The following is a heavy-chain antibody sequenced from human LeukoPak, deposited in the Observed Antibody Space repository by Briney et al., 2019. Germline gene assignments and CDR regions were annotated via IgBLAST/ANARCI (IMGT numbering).Heavy chain of an antibody. Sequence: SETLSLTCTVSGGSLSSHYWTWIRQSPVKGLEWSGDISNSVSTSYNPSLKSRVTISIDTSKNTISLKLSSVTAADTVVYYCRTVALVGCFSHYYMDVWGKGTTVTVSS. V-gene: IGHV4-59*11. CDR3: RTVALVGCFSHYYMDV. CDR2: ISNSVST. CDR1: GGSLSSHY. J-gene: IGHJ6*03. D-gene: IGHD2-15*01.